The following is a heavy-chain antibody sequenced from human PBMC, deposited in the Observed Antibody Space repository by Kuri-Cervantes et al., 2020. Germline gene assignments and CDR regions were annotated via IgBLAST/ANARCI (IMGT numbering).Heavy chain of an antibody. J-gene: IGHJ6*02. CDR1: GFTFSDYY. V-gene: IGHV3-11*01. CDR3: ARVAVEYSSGWYDNYYYGMDV. CDR2: ISSSGSTI. D-gene: IGHD6-19*01. Sequence: GESLKISCAASGFTFSDYYMSWIRQAPGKGLEWVSYISSSGSTIYYADSVKGRFTISRDNAKNSLYLQMNSLRAEDTAVCYCARVAVEYSSGWYDNYYYGMDVWGQGTTVTVSS.